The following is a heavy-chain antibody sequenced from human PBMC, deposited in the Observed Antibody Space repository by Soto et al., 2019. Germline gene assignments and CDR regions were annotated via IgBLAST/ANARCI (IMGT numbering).Heavy chain of an antibody. Sequence: GGSLRLSCAASGFTFSSYAMHWVRQAPGKALEYVSAISSNGGSTYYANSVKGRFTISRDNSKNTLYLQMGSLRAEDMAVYYCARGTYYDYWSGSLDAFDIWGQGTMVTVSS. CDR1: GFTFSSYA. J-gene: IGHJ3*02. V-gene: IGHV3-64*01. CDR3: ARGTYYDYWSGSLDAFDI. D-gene: IGHD3-3*01. CDR2: ISSNGGST.